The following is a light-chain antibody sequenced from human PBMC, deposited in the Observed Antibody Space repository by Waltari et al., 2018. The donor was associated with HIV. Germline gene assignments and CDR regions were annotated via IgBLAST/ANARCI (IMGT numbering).Light chain of an antibody. CDR1: SGSVSTSHC. CDR2: SKD. Sequence: QTVVTQEPSFSVSPGGTVTLTCGLSSGSVSTSHCPSWYQQTPGQAPRTLIYSKDTRSSGVPDRFSGSILGNKAALTITGAQADDESDYYCSRYMSGGIWVFGGGTKLTVL. V-gene: IGLV8-61*01. J-gene: IGLJ3*02. CDR3: SRYMSGGIWV.